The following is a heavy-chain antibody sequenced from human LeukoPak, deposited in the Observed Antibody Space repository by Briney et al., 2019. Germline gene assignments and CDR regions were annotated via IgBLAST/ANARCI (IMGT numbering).Heavy chain of an antibody. CDR3: ARVDSSGYYYDNGAFDI. J-gene: IGHJ3*02. D-gene: IGHD3-22*01. V-gene: IGHV4-59*01. Sequence: SETLSLTCTVSGGSISSYYWSWIRQPPGKGLEWIGYIYYSGSTNYNPSLKSRVTISVDTSKNQFSLKLSSVTAADTAVYYCARVDSSGYYYDNGAFDIWGQGTMVTVSS. CDR2: IYYSGST. CDR1: GGSISSYY.